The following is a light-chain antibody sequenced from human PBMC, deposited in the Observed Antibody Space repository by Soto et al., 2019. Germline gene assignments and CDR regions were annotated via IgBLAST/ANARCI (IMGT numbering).Light chain of an antibody. J-gene: IGKJ5*01. V-gene: IGKV3-11*01. CDR2: DSS. CDR1: QSVGNY. CDR3: QQRSNRPIT. Sequence: EIVLTQSPGTLSLSPGERATLSCMASQSVGNYLVWYQQKPGQAPRLLIYDSSNRATGVPARFSGSGSGTDFTLTISSLEPEDFAVYYCQQRSNRPITFGQGTRLEI.